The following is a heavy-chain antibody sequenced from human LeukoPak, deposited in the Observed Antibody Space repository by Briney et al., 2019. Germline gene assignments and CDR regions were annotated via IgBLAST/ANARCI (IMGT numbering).Heavy chain of an antibody. Sequence: SETLSLTCTVSGGSISSYYWSWIRQPPGKGLEWIGYIYYSGSTNYNPSLKSRVTISVDMSKNQFSLRLSSVTAADTAVYYCARHYDSTAYWYYFDYWGQGTLVTVSS. D-gene: IGHD3-22*01. CDR3: ARHYDSTAYWYYFDY. CDR1: GGSISSYY. V-gene: IGHV4-59*08. CDR2: IYYSGST. J-gene: IGHJ4*02.